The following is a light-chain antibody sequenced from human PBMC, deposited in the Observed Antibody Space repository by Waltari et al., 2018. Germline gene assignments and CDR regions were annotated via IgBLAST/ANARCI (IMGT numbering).Light chain of an antibody. CDR2: RNN. Sequence: QSVLTQPPSASGTPGQSVTISCSGSTSNIGVNFVYWYQQFPGTAPKRLIYRNNHRPSGGPDRFSGSKSGTSASLSISGLRSEDEADYYCAAWDDSLSGPVFGGGTELTVL. CDR1: TSNIGVNF. CDR3: AAWDDSLSGPV. J-gene: IGLJ3*02. V-gene: IGLV1-47*01.